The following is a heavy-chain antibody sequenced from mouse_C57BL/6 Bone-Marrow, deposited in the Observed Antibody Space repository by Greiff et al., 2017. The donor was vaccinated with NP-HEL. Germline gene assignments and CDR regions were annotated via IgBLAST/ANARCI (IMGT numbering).Heavy chain of an antibody. CDR2: IYPRSGNT. D-gene: IGHD2-14*01. CDR3: ARRGTPCYYAMDY. V-gene: IGHV1-81*01. CDR1: GYTFTSYG. J-gene: IGHJ4*01. Sequence: VQLQQSGAELARPGASVKLSCKASGYTFTSYGISWVKQRTGQGLEWIGEIYPRSGNTYYPEKFKGKATLTADKSSSTAYMELRSLTSEDSAVYVCARRGTPCYYAMDYGGQGTSVTVSA.